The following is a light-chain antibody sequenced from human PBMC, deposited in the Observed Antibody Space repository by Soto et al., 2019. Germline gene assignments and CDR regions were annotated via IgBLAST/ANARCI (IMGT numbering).Light chain of an antibody. J-gene: IGKJ1*01. Sequence: EIVLAQCPATLSLSPGERSTLAGRASQSVSSYLAWYQQKPGQAPRLLIYDASTRATGIPDRFSGSGSGTDFALTISSLEPEDFAVSYCQQRSNWPPGWTFGQGTKVDIK. V-gene: IGKV3-11*01. CDR3: QQRSNWPPGWT. CDR2: DAS. CDR1: QSVSSY.